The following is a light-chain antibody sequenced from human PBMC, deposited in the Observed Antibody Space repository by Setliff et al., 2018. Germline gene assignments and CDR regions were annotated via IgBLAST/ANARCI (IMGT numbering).Light chain of an antibody. Sequence: QSALAQPASVSGSPGQSITISCIGSSRDVGSYDFVSWYQQHPGKAPKLIIYDVTGRLSGVSDRFSGSKSGNTASLTISGLQAEDEADYYCSSYTNSNTYVFGTGTKVTVL. J-gene: IGLJ1*01. V-gene: IGLV2-14*03. CDR3: SSYTNSNTYV. CDR1: SRDVGSYDF. CDR2: DVT.